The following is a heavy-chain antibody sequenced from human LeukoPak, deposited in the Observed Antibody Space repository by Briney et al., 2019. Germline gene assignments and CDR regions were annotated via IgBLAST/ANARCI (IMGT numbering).Heavy chain of an antibody. V-gene: IGHV4-30-4*02. J-gene: IGHJ3*02. Sequence: SETLSLTCTVSGGSISSGDYYWSWIRQPPGKGLEWIGYIYYSGSTYYNPSLKSRVTISVDTSKNQFSLKLSSVTAADTAVYYCARERAYCGGDCYPDAFDIWGQGTMVTVSS. CDR3: ARERAYCGGDCYPDAFDI. CDR2: IYYSGST. CDR1: GGSISSGDYY. D-gene: IGHD2-21*02.